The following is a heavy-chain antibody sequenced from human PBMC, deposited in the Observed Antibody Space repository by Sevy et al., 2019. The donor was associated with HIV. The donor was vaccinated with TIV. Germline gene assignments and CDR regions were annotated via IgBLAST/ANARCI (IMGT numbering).Heavy chain of an antibody. J-gene: IGHJ3*02. Sequence: GGSLRLSCAASGFTFSRYDMHWVRQATGKGLEWVSSIGTAGDTYYPGSVKGRFTISRENATKSLYLQMNSLRAGDTAVYDWARGTRYSGSYYLGDDAFDIWGQGTMVTVSS. CDR2: IGTAGDT. CDR1: GFTFSRYD. CDR3: ARGTRYSGSYYLGDDAFDI. V-gene: IGHV3-13*01. D-gene: IGHD1-26*01.